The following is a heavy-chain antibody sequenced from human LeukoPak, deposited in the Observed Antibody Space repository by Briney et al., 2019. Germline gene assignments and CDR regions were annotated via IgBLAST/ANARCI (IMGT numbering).Heavy chain of an antibody. CDR3: AKDHSVDYDSSGSDYYFDY. Sequence: PGGSLRLSCAASGFTFSSYGMHWVGQAPGKRLEWVAVIWYDGSNKYYADSVKGRFTISRDNSKNTLYLQMNSLRAEDTAVYYCAKDHSVDYDSSGSDYYFDYWGQGTLVTVSS. J-gene: IGHJ4*02. CDR1: GFTFSSYG. CDR2: IWYDGSNK. D-gene: IGHD3-22*01. V-gene: IGHV3-33*06.